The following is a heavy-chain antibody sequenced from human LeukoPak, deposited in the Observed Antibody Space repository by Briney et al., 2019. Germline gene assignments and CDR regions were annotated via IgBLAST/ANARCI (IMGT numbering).Heavy chain of an antibody. CDR2: IWYDGSIK. D-gene: IGHD2/OR15-2a*01. CDR1: GFTFSDHY. Sequence: GGSLRLSCAASGFTFSDHYMDWVRQAPGKGLEWVAVIWYDGSIKYYADSVKGRFTISKDNSKNTLDPQMNSLRAEDTAVYYCAKADEMNMDYWGQGTLVTVSS. V-gene: IGHV3-33*06. J-gene: IGHJ4*02. CDR3: AKADEMNMDY.